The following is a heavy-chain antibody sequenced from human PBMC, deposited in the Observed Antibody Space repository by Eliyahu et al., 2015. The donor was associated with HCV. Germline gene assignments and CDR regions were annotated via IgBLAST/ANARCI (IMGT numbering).Heavy chain of an antibody. CDR3: ARSLYSSSWTIDY. D-gene: IGHD6-13*01. J-gene: IGHJ4*02. CDR2: IIPIFGTA. Sequence: IIPIFGTANYAQKFQGRVTITADESTSTAYMELSSLRSEDTAVYYCARSLYSSSWTIDYWGQGTLVTVSS. V-gene: IGHV1-69*01.